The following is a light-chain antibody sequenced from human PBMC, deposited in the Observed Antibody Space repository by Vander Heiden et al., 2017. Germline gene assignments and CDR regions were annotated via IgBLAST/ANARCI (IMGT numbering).Light chain of an antibody. V-gene: IGKV1-39*01. CDR2: AAS. Sequence: DIQMTPSPSSLSASVGDRVTITCRASQSISSYLNWYQQKPGKAPKLLIYAASSLQSGVTSRFSGSGSGTDFTLTISSLQPEDFATYYCQQSYSTLSFGPGTKVDIK. CDR3: QQSYSTLS. J-gene: IGKJ3*01. CDR1: QSISSY.